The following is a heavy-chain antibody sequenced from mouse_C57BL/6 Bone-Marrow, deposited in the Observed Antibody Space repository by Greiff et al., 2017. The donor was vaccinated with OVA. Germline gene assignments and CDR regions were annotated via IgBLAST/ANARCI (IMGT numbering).Heavy chain of an antibody. CDR3: ARYFTTVVATADY. J-gene: IGHJ2*01. V-gene: IGHV1-19*01. Sequence: VQLKQSGPVLVKPGASVKMSCKASGYTFTDYYMNWVKQSHGKSLEWIGVINPYNGGTSYNQKFKGKATLTVDKSSSTAYMELNSLTSEDSAVYYCARYFTTVVATADYWGQGTTLTVSS. CDR1: GYTFTDYY. D-gene: IGHD1-1*01. CDR2: INPYNGGT.